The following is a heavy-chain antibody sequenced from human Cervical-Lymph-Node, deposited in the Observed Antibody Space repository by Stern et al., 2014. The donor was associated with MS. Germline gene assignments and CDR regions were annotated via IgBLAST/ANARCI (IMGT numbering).Heavy chain of an antibody. V-gene: IGHV3-21*01. CDR2: ISSSTFYT. Sequence: VQLVESGGGLVKPGGSLRLSCAASGFNFSTYSMNWVRQAPGKGLEWVSSISSSTFYTNYADSVKGRFTVSRDNAKNSLFLQVNSLRAEDTAVYYCARGVCSSTSCYGDYYYGMDVWGQGTTVTVSS. CDR3: ARGVCSSTSCYGDYYYGMDV. D-gene: IGHD2-2*01. CDR1: GFNFSTYS. J-gene: IGHJ6*02.